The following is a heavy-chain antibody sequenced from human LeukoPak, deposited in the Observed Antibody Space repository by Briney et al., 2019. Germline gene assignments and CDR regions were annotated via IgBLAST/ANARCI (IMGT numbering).Heavy chain of an antibody. CDR2: ITPNSGGT. V-gene: IGHV1-2*02. Sequence: ASVKVSCKASGYTFTSYGISWVRQAPGQGLEWMGWITPNSGGTNYAQKFQGRVTMTRDTSISTAYMELSRLRSDDTAVYYCARGVTKDFQHWGQGTLVTVSS. D-gene: IGHD4-17*01. CDR3: ARGVTKDFQH. J-gene: IGHJ1*01. CDR1: GYTFTSYG.